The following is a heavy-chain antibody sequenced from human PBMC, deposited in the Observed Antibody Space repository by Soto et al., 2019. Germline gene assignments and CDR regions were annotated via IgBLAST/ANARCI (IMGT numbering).Heavy chain of an antibody. V-gene: IGHV4-4*07. CDR3: ARASRIAAAGRFGMDV. J-gene: IGHJ6*02. D-gene: IGHD6-13*01. Sequence: QVQLQESGPGLVKPSETLSLTCTVSGGSISSYDWSWIRQPAGKGLEWIGRIYTSGSTNYNPSLKSRVTMSVDTSKNQFSLKLSSVTAADTAVYYCARASRIAAAGRFGMDVWGQGTTVTVSS. CDR2: IYTSGST. CDR1: GGSISSYD.